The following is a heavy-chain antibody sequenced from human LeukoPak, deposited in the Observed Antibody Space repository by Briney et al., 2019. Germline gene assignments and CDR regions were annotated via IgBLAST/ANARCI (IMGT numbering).Heavy chain of an antibody. J-gene: IGHJ5*02. V-gene: IGHV3-23*01. CDR2: ISGSGGST. D-gene: IGHD3-3*01. CDR3: AKDHVGTIFGVVTIRKEPYNSNWFDP. CDR1: GFTVSSYA. Sequence: GGSLRLSCAASGFTVSSYAMSWVRQAPGKGLEWVSAISGSGGSTYYADSVKGRFTISRDNSKNTLYLQMNSLRADDTAVYYCAKDHVGTIFGVVTIRKEPYNSNWFDPWGQGTLVTVSS.